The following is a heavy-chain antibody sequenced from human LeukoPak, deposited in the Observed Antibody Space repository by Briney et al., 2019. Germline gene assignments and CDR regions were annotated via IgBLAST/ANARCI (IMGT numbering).Heavy chain of an antibody. CDR1: GGTFSSYA. V-gene: IGHV1-69*13. D-gene: IGHD2-2*01. CDR3: AREDIVVVPAATVTRLDP. CDR2: IIPIFGTA. J-gene: IGHJ5*02. Sequence: TSVKVSCKASGGTFSSYAISWVRQAPGQWLEWMGGIIPIFGTANYAQKFQGRVTITADESTSTAYMELSSLRSEDTAVYYCAREDIVVVPAATVTRLDPWGQGTLVTVSS.